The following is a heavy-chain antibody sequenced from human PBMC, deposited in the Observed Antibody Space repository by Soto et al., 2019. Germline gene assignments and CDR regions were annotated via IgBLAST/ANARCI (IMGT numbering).Heavy chain of an antibody. Sequence: EVQLVESGGGLVQPGGSLRLSCAASGFSVSNYWMNWVRQAQGKGLVWVSHIKSDGTTSYADSVEGRFTVSRDDAKNTFYLQMNGLRAEDTAVYYCAKDRGEEGLKFLEWFGGMDVWGHGTTVTVSS. V-gene: IGHV3-74*01. CDR3: AKDRGEEGLKFLEWFGGMDV. J-gene: IGHJ6*02. CDR1: GFSVSNYW. CDR2: IKSDGTT. D-gene: IGHD3-3*01.